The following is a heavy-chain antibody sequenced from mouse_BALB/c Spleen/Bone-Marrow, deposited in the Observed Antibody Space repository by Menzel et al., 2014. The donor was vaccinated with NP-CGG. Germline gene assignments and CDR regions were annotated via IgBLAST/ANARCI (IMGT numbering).Heavy chain of an antibody. Sequence: VQLQQSGPGLVAPSQSLSITCTISGFSLTSYGVHWVRQPPGKGLEWLAVIWSDGGTTYNSTLKSRLSISKDNSKSQVFLKMNSLQTDDTAVYFCARDYDNDDGFAYWGQGTLVTVSA. CDR1: GFSLTSYG. D-gene: IGHD2-4*01. CDR2: IWSDGGT. J-gene: IGHJ3*01. V-gene: IGHV2-6-1*01. CDR3: ARDYDNDDGFAY.